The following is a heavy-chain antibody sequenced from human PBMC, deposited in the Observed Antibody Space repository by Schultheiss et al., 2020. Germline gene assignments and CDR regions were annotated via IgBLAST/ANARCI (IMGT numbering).Heavy chain of an antibody. D-gene: IGHD3-3*01. Sequence: GGSLRLSCAASGFTFSSYWMHWVRQAPGKGLVWVSRINSDGSSTSYADSVKGRFTISRDNSKNTLYLQMNSLRAEDTAVYYCARVADSGYDFWSGREYYFDYWGQGTLVTVSS. CDR2: INSDGSST. CDR1: GFTFSSYW. CDR3: ARVADSGYDFWSGREYYFDY. J-gene: IGHJ4*02. V-gene: IGHV3-74*01.